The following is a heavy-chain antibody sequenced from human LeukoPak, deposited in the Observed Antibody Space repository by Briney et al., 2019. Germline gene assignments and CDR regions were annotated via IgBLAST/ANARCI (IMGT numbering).Heavy chain of an antibody. CDR3: AAADDFWSGYYNFDY. CDR1: GFTFSSSA. V-gene: IGHV1-58*01. J-gene: IGHJ4*02. CDR2: IVVGSGNT. D-gene: IGHD3-3*01. Sequence: VASVTVSCTASGFTFSSSAVQWVRQARGQRLEWIGWIVVGSGNTNYAQKFQERVTITRDMSTSTAYMELSSLRSEDTAVYYCAAADDFWSGYYNFDYWGQGTLVTVSS.